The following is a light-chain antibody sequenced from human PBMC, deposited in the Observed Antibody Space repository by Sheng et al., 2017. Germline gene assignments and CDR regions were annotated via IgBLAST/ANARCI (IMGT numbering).Light chain of an antibody. CDR1: QNISTN. Sequence: VLTQSPATLSVSPGERATLSCRASQNISTNLAWFRHKPGQSPRLLIYAAVTRATGTPARFSGSGSGTEFTLTLSSLQSEDIAVYYCQQYNHWPGTFGQGTKVEI. J-gene: IGKJ1*01. CDR2: AAV. CDR3: QQYNHWPGT. V-gene: IGKV3-15*01.